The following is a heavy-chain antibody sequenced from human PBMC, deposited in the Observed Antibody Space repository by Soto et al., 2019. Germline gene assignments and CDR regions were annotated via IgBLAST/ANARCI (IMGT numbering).Heavy chain of an antibody. D-gene: IGHD3-3*01. V-gene: IGHV4-4*07. CDR1: TGSISNYF. CDR3: ARGGQDFWSGPFDY. CDR2: IDNSGST. J-gene: IGHJ4*01. Sequence: PSETLSLTCTVSTGSISNYFCNRIRQPAGKGLEWIGRIDNSGSTNYNPSLKSRVTMSSDTSRNQFSLKLNSVTAADTAVYYCARGGQDFWSGPFDYWGHGALVTDSS.